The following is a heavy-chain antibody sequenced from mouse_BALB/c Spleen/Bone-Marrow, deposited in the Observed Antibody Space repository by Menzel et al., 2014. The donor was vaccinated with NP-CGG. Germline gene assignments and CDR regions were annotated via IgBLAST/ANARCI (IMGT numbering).Heavy chain of an antibody. CDR2: INPNNGGT. V-gene: IGHV1-18*01. CDR1: GYTFTDYN. Sequence: VQLQQSGPEVVKPGASVKIPCKTSGYTFTDYNVDWVKQSQGKSLEWIGDINPNNGGTIYNQKFKGKATLTVDKSSSTAYIELRSLTSEDTAVYYCARRGNYGHAMDYWGQGTSVTVSS. CDR3: ARRGNYGHAMDY. J-gene: IGHJ4*01. D-gene: IGHD1-1*02.